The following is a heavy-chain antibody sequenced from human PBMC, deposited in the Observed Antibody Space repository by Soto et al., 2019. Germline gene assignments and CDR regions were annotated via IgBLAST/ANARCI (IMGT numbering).Heavy chain of an antibody. CDR1: GFTVTSNY. CDR3: ARESEDLTSNFDY. CDR2: IYAGSIT. Sequence: PGGSLRLSCAASGFTVTSNYMSWVRQAAGRGLEWVSVIYAGSITFYADSVKGRFTISRDSSKNSLYLEMNSLRAEDTAVYYCARESEDLTSNFDYWGQGTLVTVSS. V-gene: IGHV3-53*01. J-gene: IGHJ4*02.